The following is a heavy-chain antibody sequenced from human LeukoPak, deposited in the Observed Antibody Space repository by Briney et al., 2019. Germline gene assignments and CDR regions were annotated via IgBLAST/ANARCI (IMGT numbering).Heavy chain of an antibody. Sequence: GGSLRLSCVASGFTFYTYYMAWVRQAPGKGPEWVANVSQDGSGKNYVDSVKGRFTISRDNAKNSLYLQMNSLRAEDTAVYYCAKDMGREDTAMVIDYWGQGTLVTVSS. CDR1: GFTFYTYY. CDR2: VSQDGSGK. V-gene: IGHV3-7*01. D-gene: IGHD5-18*01. J-gene: IGHJ4*02. CDR3: AKDMGREDTAMVIDY.